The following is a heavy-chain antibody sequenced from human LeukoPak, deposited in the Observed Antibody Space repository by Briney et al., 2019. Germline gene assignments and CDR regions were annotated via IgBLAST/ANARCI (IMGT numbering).Heavy chain of an antibody. V-gene: IGHV1-2*04. CDR3: AREDIVGNYGMDV. J-gene: IGHJ6*04. CDR2: INPNSGGT. Sequence: GASVKVSCKASGYTFTSYGISWVRQAPGQGLEWMGWINPNSGGTNYAQKFQGWVTMTRDTSISTAYMELSRLRSDDTAVYYCAREDIVGNYGMDVWGKGTTVTVSS. CDR1: GYTFTSYG. D-gene: IGHD2-15*01.